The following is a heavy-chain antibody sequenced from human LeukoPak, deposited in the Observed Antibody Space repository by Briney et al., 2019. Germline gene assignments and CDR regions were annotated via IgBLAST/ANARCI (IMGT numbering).Heavy chain of an antibody. CDR1: GGSISNYY. D-gene: IGHD6-6*01. Sequence: SETLSLSCTVSGGSISNYYWNWIRQPAGKGLEWIGRIYTSESTNYNPSLKSRVTMSVDTSKNQFSLKLSSVTAADTAVYYCAGGASIAACPFDYWGQGTLVTVSS. V-gene: IGHV4-4*07. J-gene: IGHJ4*02. CDR3: AGGASIAACPFDY. CDR2: IYTSEST.